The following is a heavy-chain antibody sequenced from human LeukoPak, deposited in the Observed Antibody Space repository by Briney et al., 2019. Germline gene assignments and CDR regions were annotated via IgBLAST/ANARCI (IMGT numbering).Heavy chain of an antibody. CDR1: GSTFSNYG. CDR3: AKNGGGGPAPNSLYYGMDV. V-gene: IGHV3-30*18. Sequence: QPGRSLRLSCAASGSTFSNYGMHWVRQAPGKGLEWVAVISYDGSNKYYADSVKGRFTISRDNSKNTLYLQMNSLRAEDTAVYYCAKNGGGGPAPNSLYYGMDVWGQGTTVTVSS. D-gene: IGHD3-16*01. J-gene: IGHJ6*02. CDR2: ISYDGSNK.